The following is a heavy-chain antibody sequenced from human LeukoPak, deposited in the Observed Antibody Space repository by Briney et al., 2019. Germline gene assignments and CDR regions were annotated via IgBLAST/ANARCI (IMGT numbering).Heavy chain of an antibody. J-gene: IGHJ6*03. CDR2: ISYEGSNT. V-gene: IGHV3-30*18. CDR1: GFTFSSYG. D-gene: IGHD3-3*01. CDR3: AKASAGITIFGVGMDV. Sequence: GGSLRLSCAASGFTFSSYGMHWVRQAPGKGLEWVALISYEGSNTYYADSVKGRFTISRDNSKNTLFLQMNSLRAEDTAVYYCAKASAGITIFGVGMDVWGKGTTVTVSS.